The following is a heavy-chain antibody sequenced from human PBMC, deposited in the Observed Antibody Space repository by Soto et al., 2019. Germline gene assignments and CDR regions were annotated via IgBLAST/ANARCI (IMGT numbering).Heavy chain of an antibody. V-gene: IGHV3-43*01. J-gene: IGHJ6*02. CDR3: AKDMRYYYDSSGYSLQYYYYGMDV. CDR2: ISWDGGST. D-gene: IGHD3-22*01. Sequence: EVQLVESGGVVVQPGGSLRLSCAASGFTFDDYTMHWVRQAPGKGLEWVSLISWDGGSTYYADSVKGRFTISRDNSKNSLYLQMNSLRTEDTALYYCAKDMRYYYDSSGYSLQYYYYGMDVWGQGTTVTVSS. CDR1: GFTFDDYT.